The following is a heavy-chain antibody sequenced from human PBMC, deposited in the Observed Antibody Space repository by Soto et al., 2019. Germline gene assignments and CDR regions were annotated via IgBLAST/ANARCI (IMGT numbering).Heavy chain of an antibody. V-gene: IGHV1-3*01. CDR1: GYTFTSYA. Sequence: GASVKVSSKASGYTFTSYAMHWVRQTPGQRLEWMGWINAGNGNTKYSQKFQGRVTITRDTSASTAYMELSSLRSEDTAVYYCARDPDYGDYGTSPADDYWGQGTLVTVSS. J-gene: IGHJ4*02. CDR2: INAGNGNT. D-gene: IGHD4-17*01. CDR3: ARDPDYGDYGTSPADDY.